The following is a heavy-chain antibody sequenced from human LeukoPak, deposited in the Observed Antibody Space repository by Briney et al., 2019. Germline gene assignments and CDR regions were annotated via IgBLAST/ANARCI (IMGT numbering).Heavy chain of an antibody. Sequence: GGSLRLSCAASGFTFSTYSMNWVRQAPGEGLEWLSYISSSGSTIYYADSVKGRFTISRDNAKNSLYLQMNSPRDEDTAVYYCARDYGLNWFDPWGQGTLVTVSS. CDR2: ISSSGSTI. CDR1: GFTFSTYS. D-gene: IGHD4-17*01. V-gene: IGHV3-48*02. CDR3: ARDYGLNWFDP. J-gene: IGHJ5*02.